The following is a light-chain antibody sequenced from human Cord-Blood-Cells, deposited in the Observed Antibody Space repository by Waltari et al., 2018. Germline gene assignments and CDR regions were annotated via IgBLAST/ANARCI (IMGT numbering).Light chain of an antibody. V-gene: IGLV2-14*03. Sequence: QSALTQPASVSGSPGPSITISCTGTSSDVGGFNYVSWYQQHPGKAPKLMIYDGSNRPSGVSNRFSGSKSGNTASRTISGLQAEDEADYYCSSYTSSSTLVFGTGTKVTVL. CDR2: DGS. CDR1: SSDVGGFNY. J-gene: IGLJ1*01. CDR3: SSYTSSSTLV.